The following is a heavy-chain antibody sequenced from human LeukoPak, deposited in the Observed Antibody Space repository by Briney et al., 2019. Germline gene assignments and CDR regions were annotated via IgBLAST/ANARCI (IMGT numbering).Heavy chain of an antibody. CDR2: INHSGST. D-gene: IGHD5-18*01. V-gene: IGHV4-34*01. Sequence: SETLSLTCVVYGGSFSGYYWSWIRQPPGKGLEWIGEINHSGSTNYNPSLKSRVTISVDTSKNQFSLKLSSVTAADTAVYYCARGALWGYGYGDFDYWGQGTLVTVSS. CDR3: ARGALWGYGYGDFDY. J-gene: IGHJ4*02. CDR1: GGSFSGYY.